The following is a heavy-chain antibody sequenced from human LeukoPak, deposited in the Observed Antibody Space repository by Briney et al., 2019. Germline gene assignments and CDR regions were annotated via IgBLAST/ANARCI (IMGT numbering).Heavy chain of an antibody. CDR2: ISYDGSNK. CDR3: ARRALDYYDSSGYYFDY. J-gene: IGHJ4*02. D-gene: IGHD3-22*01. V-gene: IGHV3-30-3*01. Sequence: GGSLRLSCAASGFTFSSYAMHWVRQAPGKGLEWVAVISYDGSNKYYADSVKGRFTISRDNSKNTLYLQMNSLRAEDTAVYYCARRALDYYDSSGYYFDYWGQGTLVTVSS. CDR1: GFTFSSYA.